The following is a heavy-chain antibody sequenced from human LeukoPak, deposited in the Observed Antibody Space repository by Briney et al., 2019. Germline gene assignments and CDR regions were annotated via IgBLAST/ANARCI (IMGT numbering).Heavy chain of an antibody. J-gene: IGHJ6*03. CDR3: AREVTWGLDRWYYYYMDV. V-gene: IGHV4-39*07. CDR2: IYYSGST. D-gene: IGHD3/OR15-3a*01. Sequence: SETLSLTCTVSGGSISSSSYYWGWLRQPPGKGLEWIGSIYYSGSTYYNPSLKSRVTISVDTSKNQFSLKLSSVTAADTAVYYCAREVTWGLDRWYYYYMDVWGKGTTVTVSS. CDR1: GGSISSSSYY.